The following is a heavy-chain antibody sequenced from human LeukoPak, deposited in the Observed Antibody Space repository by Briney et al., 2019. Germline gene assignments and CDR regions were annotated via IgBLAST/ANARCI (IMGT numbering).Heavy chain of an antibody. V-gene: IGHV3-23*01. CDR2: INGNGGGT. CDR1: GFTFSSYV. CDR3: AKGGPDDY. D-gene: IGHD3-16*01. Sequence: GGSLRLSCAASGFTFSSYVMSWVRQAPGKGLEWVSSINGNGGGTYYADSVKGRFTISADNSKKTLYLQMNSLRVEDTAVYYCAKGGPDDYWGQGTLVTVSS. J-gene: IGHJ4*02.